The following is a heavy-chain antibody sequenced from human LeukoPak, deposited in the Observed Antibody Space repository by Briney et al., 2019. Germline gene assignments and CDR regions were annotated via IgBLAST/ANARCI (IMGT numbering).Heavy chain of an antibody. D-gene: IGHD1-26*01. CDR3: AKDRVGAPLPHDY. V-gene: IGHV3-23*01. CDR2: ISGSGGST. CDR1: GFTFSSYW. Sequence: GGSLRLSCAASGFTFSSYWMSWVRQAPGKGLEWVSAISGSGGSTYYADSVKGRFTISRDNSKNTLYLQMNSLRAEDTAVYYCAKDRVGAPLPHDYWGQGTLVTVSS. J-gene: IGHJ4*02.